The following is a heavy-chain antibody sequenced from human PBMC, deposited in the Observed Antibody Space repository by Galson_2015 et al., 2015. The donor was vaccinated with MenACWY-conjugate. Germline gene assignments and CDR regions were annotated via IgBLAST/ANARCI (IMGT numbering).Heavy chain of an antibody. CDR1: GFTFNIYN. J-gene: IGHJ4*02. CDR3: AKSLILSGWSCLDC. CDR2: VTGSAIHT. Sequence: SPLLSCAAFGFTFNIYNMTWVRHAPGKGREFVTGVTGSAIHTSYADSVKGRFTISRDKSKNTLFLQMNSLRAEDTAIYYCAKSLILSGWSCLDCWGLGTVVTVSS. V-gene: IGHV3-23*01. D-gene: IGHD6-19*01.